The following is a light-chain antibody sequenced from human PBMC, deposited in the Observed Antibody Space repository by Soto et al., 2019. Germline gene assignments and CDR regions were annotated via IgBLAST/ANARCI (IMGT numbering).Light chain of an antibody. Sequence: QSVLTQPPSVSGAPGQRVTISCTGSSSNIGAGYDVHWYQQLPGTAPKLLIYGNSNRPSGVPDRFSGSKSGTSASLAITGLQAEDEAGYYCQSYDSSLSGHYVFGTGTKVTVL. V-gene: IGLV1-40*01. J-gene: IGLJ1*01. CDR3: QSYDSSLSGHYV. CDR2: GNS. CDR1: SSNIGAGYD.